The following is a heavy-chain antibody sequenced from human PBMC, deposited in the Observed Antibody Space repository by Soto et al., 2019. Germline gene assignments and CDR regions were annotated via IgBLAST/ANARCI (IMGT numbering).Heavy chain of an antibody. CDR1: GYTFPSYW. CDR3: ARRWGRTFDY. CDR2: IYPGDSDA. D-gene: IGHD7-27*01. V-gene: IGHV5-51*01. Sequence: PGESLKISCKCSGYTFPSYWIGWVRQMPGTGLEWMGIIYPGDSDARYSPSFQGQVTISVDMSISTAYLHLSSLKASDTAMYYCARRWGRTFDYWGQGTLVTVSS. J-gene: IGHJ4*02.